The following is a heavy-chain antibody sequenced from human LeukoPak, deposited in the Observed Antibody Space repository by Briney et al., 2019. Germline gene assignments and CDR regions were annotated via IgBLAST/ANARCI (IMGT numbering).Heavy chain of an antibody. CDR3: ARGNSGSYLFDY. CDR1: GFTFSSYT. CDR2: ISSSSSYI. Sequence: GGSLRLSCAASGFTFSSYTMNWVRQAPGKGLEWVSSISSSSSYIYYADSLKGRFTISRDNAKNSLYLQMNGLRAEDTAVYYCARGNSGSYLFDYWGLGTLVTVSS. J-gene: IGHJ4*02. D-gene: IGHD1-26*01. V-gene: IGHV3-21*01.